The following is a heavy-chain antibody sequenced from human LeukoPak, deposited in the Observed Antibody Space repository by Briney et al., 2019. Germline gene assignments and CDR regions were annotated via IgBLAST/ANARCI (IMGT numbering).Heavy chain of an antibody. CDR2: IKWDGGRT. Sequence: GGSLRLSCAASGFTRDDHRMSWVPQAPGKGLEWVSGIKWDGGRTGYADSVKGRFTISRYNAKNSVYLQMNSLRAEDTALYYCARGSGSSWYFYFDYWGQGTLVTVSS. J-gene: IGHJ4*02. D-gene: IGHD6-13*01. V-gene: IGHV3-20*04. CDR3: ARGSGSSWYFYFDY. CDR1: GFTRDDHR.